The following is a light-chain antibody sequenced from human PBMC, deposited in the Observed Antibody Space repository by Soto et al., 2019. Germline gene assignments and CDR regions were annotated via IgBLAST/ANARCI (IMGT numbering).Light chain of an antibody. J-gene: IGKJ1*01. Sequence: EIPLTQSPSSLAASVGDRLTLTCRASRNVSIYLNWYQHKPGKGPTLLIHATSNLQIGVPSRFSGSGSGTDFSLTVSSLQPEDVATYFCQNYAYAQWTFGQGTKVDIK. V-gene: IGKV1-39*01. CDR3: QNYAYAQWT. CDR2: ATS. CDR1: RNVSIY.